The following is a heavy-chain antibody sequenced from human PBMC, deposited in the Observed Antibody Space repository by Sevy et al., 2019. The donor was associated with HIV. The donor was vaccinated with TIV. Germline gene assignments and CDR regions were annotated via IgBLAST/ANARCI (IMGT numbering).Heavy chain of an antibody. D-gene: IGHD6-6*01. Sequence: GGSLRLSCAASGFTFSSYSMNWVRQAPGKGLEWVSSISSSSSYIYYADSVKGRFTISRDNAKNSLYLQMNSLRAEDTAVYYWARSLYSSSSDLDYWGQGTLVTVSS. CDR3: ARSLYSSSSDLDY. CDR1: GFTFSSYS. CDR2: ISSSSSYI. J-gene: IGHJ4*02. V-gene: IGHV3-21*01.